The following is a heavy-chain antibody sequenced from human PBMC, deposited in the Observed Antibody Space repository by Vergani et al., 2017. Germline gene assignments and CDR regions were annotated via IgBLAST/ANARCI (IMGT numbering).Heavy chain of an antibody. CDR2: TYYRSKWYN. J-gene: IGHJ6*03. CDR1: GDSVSSNSAA. Sequence: QLQLQESGSGLVKPSQTLSLTCAISGDSVSSNSAAWNWIRQSPSRGLEWLGRTYYRSKWYNDYAVSVKSRITINPDTSKNQFSLQLNSVTPEDTAVYYCAREEITMIVRSYYYMDVWGKGTTVTVSS. CDR3: AREEITMIVRSYYYMDV. V-gene: IGHV6-1*01. D-gene: IGHD3-22*01.